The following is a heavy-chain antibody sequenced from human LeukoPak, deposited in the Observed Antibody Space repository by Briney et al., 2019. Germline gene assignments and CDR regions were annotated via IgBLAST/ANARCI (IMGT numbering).Heavy chain of an antibody. V-gene: IGHV3-74*01. CDR1: GFTFSSYW. Sequence: PGKSLRLSCAASGFTFSSYWMHWVRQAPGKGLVWVSRINSDGSSTSYADSVKGRFTISRDNAKNTLYLQMNSLRAEDTAVYYCGGQLLWESGMDVWGQGTTVT. D-gene: IGHD2-2*01. CDR2: INSDGSST. CDR3: GGQLLWESGMDV. J-gene: IGHJ6*02.